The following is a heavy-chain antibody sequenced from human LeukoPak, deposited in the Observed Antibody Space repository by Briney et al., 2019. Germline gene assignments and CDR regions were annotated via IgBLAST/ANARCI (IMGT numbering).Heavy chain of an antibody. D-gene: IGHD4-23*01. CDR1: GVSISSSSSY. Sequence: PSETLSLTCTVSGVSISSSSSYWGLIRQPPGKGLEWIGSIYYSGGTYYNPSLKSRVTISVDTSKNQFSLKLSSVTAADTAVYYCARLGTTVVAPAYYWGQGTLVTVSS. J-gene: IGHJ4*02. V-gene: IGHV4-39*01. CDR2: IYYSGGT. CDR3: ARLGTTVVAPAYY.